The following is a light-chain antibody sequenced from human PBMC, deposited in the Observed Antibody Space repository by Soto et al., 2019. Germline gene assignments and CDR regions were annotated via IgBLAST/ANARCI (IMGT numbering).Light chain of an antibody. Sequence: EIVMTQSPATLSVSPGERATLSCRASQSVSSNLAWYQQKPGQAPRLLIYGASTRANGIPARFSGGGSGTEFTVTISSLQSEDFAVYYCQQYNNWPPYTFGQGTKLEIK. CDR2: GAS. CDR1: QSVSSN. J-gene: IGKJ2*01. V-gene: IGKV3-15*01. CDR3: QQYNNWPPYT.